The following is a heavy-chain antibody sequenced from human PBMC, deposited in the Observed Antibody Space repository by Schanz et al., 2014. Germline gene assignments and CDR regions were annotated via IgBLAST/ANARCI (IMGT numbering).Heavy chain of an antibody. CDR3: ARDRGHGDLPGDI. CDR2: VYTSGST. D-gene: IGHD4-17*01. J-gene: IGHJ3*02. V-gene: IGHV4-61*02. Sequence: QVQLQESGPGLVKPSQTLSLTCSVSGGSISSWSYYWNWIRQPAGKGLEWIGRVYTSGSTNYNPSLKRRVTISLDTSKNQFSLNLSSATAADTAVYYCARDRGHGDLPGDIWGQGTMVTVSS. CDR1: GGSISSWSYY.